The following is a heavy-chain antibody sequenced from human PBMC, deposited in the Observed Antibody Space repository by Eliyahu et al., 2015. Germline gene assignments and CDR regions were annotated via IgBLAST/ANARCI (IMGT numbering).Heavy chain of an antibody. CDR1: TYIFSNYW. J-gene: IGHJ3*02. CDR3: AKHTGEFGFDI. D-gene: IGHD3-16*01. V-gene: IGHV5-10-1*03. Sequence: EVQLGQSGAEVKKPGESLRISXKGSTYIFSNYWIRWXRQMPGKGLEWMGRIGPRDSYTNYSPSFQGHVTISADKSINTAYLQWNSLKPSDTAIYYCAKHTGEFGFDIWGQGTMVTVSS. CDR2: IGPRDSYT.